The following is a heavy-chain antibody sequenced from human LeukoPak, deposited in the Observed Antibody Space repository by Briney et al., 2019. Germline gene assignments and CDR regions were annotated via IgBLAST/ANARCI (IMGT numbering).Heavy chain of an antibody. Sequence: ASVKVSCKASGYTFTSYYMHWVRQAPGQGLEWMGIINPSGGSTSYAQKFQGRVTMTRDTSTSTVYMELSRLRSDDTAVYYCAREGGSYSGSSFRIFVSYNWFDPWGQGTLVTVSS. D-gene: IGHD6-6*01. CDR3: AREGGSYSGSSFRIFVSYNWFDP. V-gene: IGHV1-46*01. CDR1: GYTFTSYY. CDR2: INPSGGST. J-gene: IGHJ5*02.